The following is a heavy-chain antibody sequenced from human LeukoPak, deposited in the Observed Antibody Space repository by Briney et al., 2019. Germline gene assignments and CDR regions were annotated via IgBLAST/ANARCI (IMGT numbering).Heavy chain of an antibody. D-gene: IGHD3-9*01. V-gene: IGHV1-2*02. CDR1: GYTFTGYY. CDR2: INPNSGGT. J-gene: IGHJ3*02. Sequence: ASVKVSCKASGYTFTGYYMHWVRQAPGQGLEWMGWINPNSGGTNYAQKFQGRVTMTRDTSISTAYMELSRLRSDDTAVYYCARDSRKNFDWLLDDAFDIWGQGTMVTVSS. CDR3: ARDSRKNFDWLLDDAFDI.